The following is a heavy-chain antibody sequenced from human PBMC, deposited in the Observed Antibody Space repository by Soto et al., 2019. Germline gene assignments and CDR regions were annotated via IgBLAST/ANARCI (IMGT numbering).Heavy chain of an antibody. J-gene: IGHJ4*02. D-gene: IGHD2-15*01. CDR3: ARLSVVVVAANY. Sequence: SETLSLTCTVSGGSISSSSYYWGWIRQPPGKGLEWIGSIYSSGRTYYNPSLKSRVTISVDTSKNQFSLELSSVTAADTAVYYCARLSVVVVAANYWRQGTLVTVSS. CDR1: GGSISSSSYY. V-gene: IGHV4-39*01. CDR2: IYSSGRT.